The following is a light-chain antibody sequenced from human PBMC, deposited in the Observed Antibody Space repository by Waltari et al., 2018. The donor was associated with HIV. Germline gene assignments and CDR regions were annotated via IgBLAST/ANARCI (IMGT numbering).Light chain of an antibody. CDR3: QSSDISGNYWV. CDR2: KAS. V-gene: IGLV3-25*03. CDR1: ALPKQY. J-gene: IGLJ3*02. Sequence: SYGLTQPPSVSVSPGQTATITCSGDALPKQYAYWYQQKQGQDPVMVIYKASERPSVIPERFSGSSSATTVTLTISGVQAADEADYYCQSSDISGNYWVFGGGTKLTVL.